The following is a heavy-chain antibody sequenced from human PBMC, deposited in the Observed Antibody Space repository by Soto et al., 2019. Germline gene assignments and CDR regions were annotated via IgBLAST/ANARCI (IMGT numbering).Heavy chain of an antibody. CDR2: INPNGGVT. CDR3: ARESGGATATLDYYYFYMDV. J-gene: IGHJ6*03. CDR1: GDSFNDYY. Sequence: QVQLVQSGAEVRKPGASVTVSCRSSGDSFNDYYIHWVRQPPGQRLEWMGWINPNGGVTKYAQKFQGWVSMTRDTSIRTVYMQLSRLRSDDTAVYYCARESGGATATLDYYYFYMDVWGTGTTVTVSS. D-gene: IGHD5-12*01. V-gene: IGHV1-2*04.